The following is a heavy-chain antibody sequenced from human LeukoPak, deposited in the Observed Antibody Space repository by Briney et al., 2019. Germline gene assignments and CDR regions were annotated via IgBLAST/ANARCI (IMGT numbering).Heavy chain of an antibody. CDR1: GFTVSSNY. CDR2: VYSGGST. D-gene: IGHD1-26*01. Sequence: PGGSLRLSCAASGFTVSSNYMSWVRQAPGKGLEWVSVVYSGGSTFYADSVKVRFTISRDNSKNTLYLQMNSLRVDDTAVYYCAREGRGSYYLDYWGQGTLVTVSS. J-gene: IGHJ4*02. CDR3: AREGRGSYYLDY. V-gene: IGHV3-66*01.